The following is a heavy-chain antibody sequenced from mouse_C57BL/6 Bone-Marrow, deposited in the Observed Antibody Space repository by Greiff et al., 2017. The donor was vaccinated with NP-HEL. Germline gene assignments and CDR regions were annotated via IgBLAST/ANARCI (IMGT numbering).Heavy chain of an antibody. D-gene: IGHD1-1*01. CDR3: ARSGYYGSRPDY. J-gene: IGHJ2*01. CDR1: GYTFTGYW. V-gene: IGHV1-64*01. CDR2: IHPNSGST. Sequence: QVQLQQPGAELVKPGASVKLSCKASGYTFTGYWMHWVKQRPGQGLEWIGMIHPNSGSTNYNEKFKSKATLTVDKSSSTAYMQLSSLTSEDSAVYYCARSGYYGSRPDYWGQGTTLTVSS.